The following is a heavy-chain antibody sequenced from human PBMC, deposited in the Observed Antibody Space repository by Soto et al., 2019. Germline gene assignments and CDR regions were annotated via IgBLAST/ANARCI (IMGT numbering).Heavy chain of an antibody. J-gene: IGHJ4*02. CDR2: SSYNGGT. Sequence: SETLSLTCTVSTDSSSFTNSYWGWIRQPPGKGLQWIGSSSYNGGTFYNPSLKGRVVISFDTSKKQSSLQVTSVAAADTAVYFCARHRIEVVWRGFDFWGQGSPVTVSS. CDR3: ARHRIEVVWRGFDF. CDR1: TDSSSFTNSY. D-gene: IGHD3-10*01. V-gene: IGHV4-39*01.